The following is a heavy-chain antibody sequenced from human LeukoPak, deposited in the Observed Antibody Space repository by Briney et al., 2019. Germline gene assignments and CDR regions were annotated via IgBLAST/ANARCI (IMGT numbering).Heavy chain of an antibody. CDR3: AKKRSSGGATQFDY. V-gene: IGHV3-23*01. D-gene: IGHD2-15*01. CDR2: TSGSGDDT. J-gene: IGHJ4*02. Sequence: GRSLRLSCVASGFTFSSYGMSWVRQPPGKGLEWVSSTSGSGDDTYYADSVKGRFTLSRHNSKNTLYLQMNSLRADHTAVYYCAKKRSSGGATQFDYWGQGTLVTVSS. CDR1: GFTFSSYG.